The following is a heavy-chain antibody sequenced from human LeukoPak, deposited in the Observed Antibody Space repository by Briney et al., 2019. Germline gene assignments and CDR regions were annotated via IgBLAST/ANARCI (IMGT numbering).Heavy chain of an antibody. Sequence: GASVKVSCRASGGTFSGYAISWLRQAPGQGLEWMGGIIPIFGTASYAQKFQGRVTITADESTSTAYMELSSLRSEDTAVYYCARNLRIAAPFDYWGQGTLVTVSS. V-gene: IGHV1-69*13. D-gene: IGHD6-6*01. CDR3: ARNLRIAAPFDY. CDR1: GGTFSGYA. CDR2: IIPIFGTA. J-gene: IGHJ4*02.